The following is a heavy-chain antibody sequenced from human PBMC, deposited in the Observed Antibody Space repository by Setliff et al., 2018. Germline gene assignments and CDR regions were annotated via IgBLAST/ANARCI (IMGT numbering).Heavy chain of an antibody. Sequence: GDSVKVSRKASGGTFISYGISWVRQAPGQGLEWMGGTIPSFGSTNYAQKFQDRVTIITDESTSTAYMELSSLRTEDTAVYYCAREGVDTRSSTDYRYYMDVWGKGTTVTVSS. CDR2: TIPSFGST. CDR3: AREGVDTRSSTDYRYYMDV. J-gene: IGHJ6*03. D-gene: IGHD5-18*01. V-gene: IGHV1-69*05. CDR1: GGTFISYG.